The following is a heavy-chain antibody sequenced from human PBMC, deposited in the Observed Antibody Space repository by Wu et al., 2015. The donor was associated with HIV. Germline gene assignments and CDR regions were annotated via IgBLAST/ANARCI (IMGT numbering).Heavy chain of an antibody. V-gene: IGHV1-8*03. CDR3: ARSHTIFGVVGAGFDY. CDR1: GDGFTSYA. D-gene: IGHD3-3*01. J-gene: IGHJ4*02. CDR2: MNPNRGNT. Sequence: QVHLVQFGGEVKKPGSSVKVTCKASGDGFTSYAVSWVRQAPGQGLEWMGWMNPNRGNTGYAQKFQGRVTITRDTSTGTAYMELGSLKSEDTAMYFCARSHTIFGVVGAGFDYWGQGTLVTVSS.